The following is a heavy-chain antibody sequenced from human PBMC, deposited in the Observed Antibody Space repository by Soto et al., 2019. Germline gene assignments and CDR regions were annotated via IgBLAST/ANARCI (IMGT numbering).Heavy chain of an antibody. D-gene: IGHD2-15*01. CDR2: IVPVFRTA. J-gene: IGHJ5*02. CDR1: GGFFSSST. V-gene: IGHV1-69*12. CDR3: ATDVGGKPAT. Sequence: QVQLVQSGAEVKKPGSSVKVSCRASGGFFSSSTISWVRQAPGQGLEWMGGIVPVFRTAHYGQKFQGRVTITADESTTTAYMELTSLRSDDTAMDYGATDVGGKPATWGQGTLVTVSS.